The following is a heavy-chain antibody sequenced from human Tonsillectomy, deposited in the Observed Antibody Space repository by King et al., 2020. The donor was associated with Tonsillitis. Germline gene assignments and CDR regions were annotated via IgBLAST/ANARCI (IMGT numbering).Heavy chain of an antibody. D-gene: IGHD3-3*01. CDR2: ISISGNTI. Sequence: VQLVESGGGLVKPGGSLRLSCAASGFTFSDYYMSWIRQAPGKGLEWVSYISISGNTIYYADSVKGRFTISRDNARNSLYLQMNNLRAEDTAVYYCARDKLRFLEWYFFDSWGQGTLVTVSS. CDR3: ARDKLRFLEWYFFDS. V-gene: IGHV3-11*01. CDR1: GFTFSDYY. J-gene: IGHJ4*02.